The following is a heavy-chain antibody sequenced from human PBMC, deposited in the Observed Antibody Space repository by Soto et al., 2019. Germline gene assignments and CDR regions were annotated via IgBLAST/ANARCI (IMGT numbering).Heavy chain of an antibody. D-gene: IGHD5-12*01. CDR3: AVDIVGTGSY. CDR1: GFTYSDHY. J-gene: IGHJ4*02. Sequence: EVQLVESGGGLVQPGGSLRLSCAASGFTYSDHYMDWVRQAPGKGLEWVGRSRKKSKRDITKYAASVQGRFTISRDGAKNSVYLQMNSLKTEDTAVYYCAVDIVGTGSYWGQGTLVTVSS. CDR2: SRKKSKRDIT. V-gene: IGHV3-72*01.